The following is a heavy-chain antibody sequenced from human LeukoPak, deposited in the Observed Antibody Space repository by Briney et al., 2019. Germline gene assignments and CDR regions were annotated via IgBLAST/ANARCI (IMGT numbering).Heavy chain of an antibody. CDR3: ARGSGTKNWFDP. D-gene: IGHD1-7*01. J-gene: IGHJ5*02. CDR1: GGTFSSYA. V-gene: IGHV1-69*13. Sequence: GASVEVSCKASGGTFSSYAISWVRQAPGQGLEWMGGIIPIFGTANYAQKFQGRVTITADESTSTAYMELSSLRSEDTAVYYCARGSGTKNWFDPWGQGTLVTVSS. CDR2: IIPIFGTA.